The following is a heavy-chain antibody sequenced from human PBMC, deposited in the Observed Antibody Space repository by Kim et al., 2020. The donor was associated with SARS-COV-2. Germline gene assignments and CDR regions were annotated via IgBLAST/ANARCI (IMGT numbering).Heavy chain of an antibody. CDR3: TRDRRDSRGYFDS. V-gene: IGHV3-66*01. CDR2: IYTGGNT. D-gene: IGHD3-22*01. CDR1: GFIVGDSY. Sequence: GGSLRLSCAASGFIVGDSYMSWVRQAPGKGLEWVAVIYTGGNTYYADSGKGRFTMSRDNSKNTAYLHLNSLRAEDTAVYYCTRDRRDSRGYFDSWGQGTLVTVSS. J-gene: IGHJ4*02.